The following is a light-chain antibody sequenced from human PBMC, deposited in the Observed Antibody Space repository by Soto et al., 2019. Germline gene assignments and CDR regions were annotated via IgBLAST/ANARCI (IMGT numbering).Light chain of an antibody. J-gene: IGKJ2*01. CDR1: QSISNW. V-gene: IGKV1-5*01. CDR3: QRYSSGHYN. Sequence: DIQMTQSPSTLSASVGDRVTITCRASQSISNWLAWYQQKSGKAHKLLIYDASTLESGVPLRFSGRRSGTEFTLTISSLQPADFGTYYCQRYSSGHYNFGQGTRLEIK. CDR2: DAS.